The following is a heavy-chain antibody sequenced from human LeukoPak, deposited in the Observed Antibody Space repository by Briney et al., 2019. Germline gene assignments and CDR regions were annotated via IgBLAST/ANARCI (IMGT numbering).Heavy chain of an antibody. V-gene: IGHV3-74*03. CDR3: ARETYCTSTNCPIGDYFDY. CDR1: GFTFSSYW. Sequence: GGSLRLSCVASGFTFSSYWMHWVRHAPGKGLVWVSRINSDGSSTKCADSVKGRFTISRDNAKNSLYLQMNSLRAEDTAVYYCARETYCTSTNCPIGDYFDYWGQGTLVTVSS. D-gene: IGHD2-2*01. CDR2: INSDGSST. J-gene: IGHJ4*02.